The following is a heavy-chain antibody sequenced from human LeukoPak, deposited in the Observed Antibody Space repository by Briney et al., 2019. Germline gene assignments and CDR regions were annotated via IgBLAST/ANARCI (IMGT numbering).Heavy chain of an antibody. Sequence: ASVKVSCKASGYTFTGYYMHWVRQAPGQGLEWMGWINPNSGGTSYAQKFQGRVTMTRDTSISTAYMELSRLRSDDTAVYYCARASWPAAPFDYWGQGTLVTVSS. CDR2: INPNSGGT. CDR3: ARASWPAAPFDY. J-gene: IGHJ4*02. CDR1: GYTFTGYY. D-gene: IGHD6-13*01. V-gene: IGHV1-2*02.